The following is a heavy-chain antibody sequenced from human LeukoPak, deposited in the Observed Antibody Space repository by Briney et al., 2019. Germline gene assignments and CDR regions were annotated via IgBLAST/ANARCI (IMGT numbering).Heavy chain of an antibody. CDR2: INPNSGGT. D-gene: IGHD3-10*01. CDR3: ASRSHMVRGAEPHDAFDI. CDR1: GYTFTGYY. J-gene: IGHJ3*02. Sequence: ASVKVSCKASGYTFTGYYMHLVRQAPRQGLEWMGWINPNSGGTNYAQKFQGRVTMTRDTSISTAYMELSRLRSDDTAVYYCASRSHMVRGAEPHDAFDIWGQGTMVTVSS. V-gene: IGHV1-2*02.